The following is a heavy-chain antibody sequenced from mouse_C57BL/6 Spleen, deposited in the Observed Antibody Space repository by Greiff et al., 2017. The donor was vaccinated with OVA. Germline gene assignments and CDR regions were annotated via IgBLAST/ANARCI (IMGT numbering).Heavy chain of an antibody. V-gene: IGHV1-61*01. CDR2: IYPSDSET. D-gene: IGHD1-3*01. Sequence: QVQLQQPGAELVRPGSSVKLSCKASGYTFTSYWMDWVKQRPGQGLEWIGNIYPSDSETHYNQKFKDKATLTVDKSSSTAYMQLSSLTSEDSAVYYCARHLKYYAMDYWGQGTSVTVSS. CDR3: ARHLKYYAMDY. J-gene: IGHJ4*01. CDR1: GYTFTSYW.